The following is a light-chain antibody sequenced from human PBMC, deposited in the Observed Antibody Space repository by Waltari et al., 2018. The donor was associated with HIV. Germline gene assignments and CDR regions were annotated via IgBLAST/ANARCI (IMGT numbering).Light chain of an antibody. V-gene: IGLV3-21*02. CDR3: QVWDNIGDRVV. CDR1: NIGTKS. Sequence: SSVLTQPPSVSVAPGQTARITCGGNNIGTKSVHWYQQKPVQAPVLVVYDDSDRPSGIPERFSGSNSGNTATLTINRVEAGDEADYYCQVWDNIGDRVVFGGGTKLTVL. J-gene: IGLJ2*01. CDR2: DDS.